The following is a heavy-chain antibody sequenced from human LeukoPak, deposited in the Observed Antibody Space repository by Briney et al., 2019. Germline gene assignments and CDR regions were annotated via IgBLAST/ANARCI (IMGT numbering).Heavy chain of an antibody. J-gene: IGHJ4*02. CDR2: TIPIFGTA. Sequence: ASVKVSCKASGGTFSSYAISWVRQAPGQGLEWMGGTIPIFGTANYAQKFQGRVTITTDESTSTAYMELSSLRSEDTAVYYCARAGGSTDGYNLDYSGQGTLVTVSS. V-gene: IGHV1-69*05. CDR1: GGTFSSYA. CDR3: ARAGGSTDGYNLDY. D-gene: IGHD5-24*01.